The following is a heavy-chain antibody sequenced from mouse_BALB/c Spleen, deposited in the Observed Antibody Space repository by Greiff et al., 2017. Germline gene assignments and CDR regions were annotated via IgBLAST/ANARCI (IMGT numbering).Heavy chain of an antibody. J-gene: IGHJ3*01. V-gene: IGHV1-69*01. CDR3: ARSGGNYLWFAY. CDR2: IDTSDSYT. D-gene: IGHD2-1*01. CDR1: GYTFTDYW. Sequence: QVQLKQPGAELVMPGASVKMSCKASGYTFTDYWMHWVKQRPGQGLEWIGAIDTSDSYTSYNQKFKGKATLTVDESSSTAYMQLSSLTSEDSAVYYCARSGGNYLWFAYWGQGTLVTVSA.